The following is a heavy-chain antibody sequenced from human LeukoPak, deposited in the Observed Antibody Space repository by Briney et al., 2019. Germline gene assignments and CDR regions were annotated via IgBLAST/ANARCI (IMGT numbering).Heavy chain of an antibody. CDR3: ARHEHYDSWSGYLGYFDY. CDR2: IFYSGST. CDR1: SGSISTSNYY. V-gene: IGHV4-39*07. J-gene: IGHJ4*02. D-gene: IGHD3-3*01. Sequence: KTSETLSLTCTVSSGSISTSNYYWGWVRQPPGKALEWIGNIFYSGSTYYSPSLKSRVTISLDTSRNQFSLKLNSVTAADTAVYYCARHEHYDSWSGYLGYFDYWGQGTLVTVSS.